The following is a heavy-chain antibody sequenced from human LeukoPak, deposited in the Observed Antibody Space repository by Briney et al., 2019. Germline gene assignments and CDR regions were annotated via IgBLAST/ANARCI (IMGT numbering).Heavy chain of an antibody. D-gene: IGHD3-22*01. Sequence: PSETLSLTCTVSGDSIRSSSYYWGWIRQPPGKGLEWIGSIYYNGNTFYNSSLKSRVTISVDTSKNQFSLKLSSVTAADTAVYYCAITPGPYDSSSHYYPFDYWGQGTLVTVSS. J-gene: IGHJ4*02. V-gene: IGHV4-39*07. CDR1: GDSIRSSSYY. CDR2: IYYNGNT. CDR3: AITPGPYDSSSHYYPFDY.